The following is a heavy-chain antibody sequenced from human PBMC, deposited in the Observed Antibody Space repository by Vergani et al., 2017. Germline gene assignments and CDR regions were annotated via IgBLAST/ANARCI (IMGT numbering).Heavy chain of an antibody. D-gene: IGHD5-18*01. J-gene: IGHJ4*02. CDR2: ISSSSSTI. V-gene: IGHV3-48*04. Sequence: EVQLVESGGGLVQPGGSLRLSCAASGFTFSSYSMNWVRQAPGKGLEWVSYISSSSSTIYYADAVKGRFTISRDNAKNSLYLQMNSLRAEDTAVYYCAKDKGIQLWLGFDYWGQGTLVTVSS. CDR1: GFTFSSYS. CDR3: AKDKGIQLWLGFDY.